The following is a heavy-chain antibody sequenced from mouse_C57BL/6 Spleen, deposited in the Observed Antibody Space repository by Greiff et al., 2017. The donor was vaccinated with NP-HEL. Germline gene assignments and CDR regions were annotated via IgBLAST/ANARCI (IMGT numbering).Heavy chain of an antibody. CDR1: GFTFSDYG. V-gene: IGHV5-17*01. CDR2: ISSGSSTI. D-gene: IGHD1-1*02. CDR3: ARDYAYAMDY. J-gene: IGHJ4*01. Sequence: EVKLVESGGGLVKPGGSLKLSCAASGFTFSDYGMHWVRQAPEKGLEWVAYISSGSSTIYYADTVKGRFTISRDNAKNTLFLHMTSLRSEDTAMYYCARDYAYAMDYWGQGTSVTVSS.